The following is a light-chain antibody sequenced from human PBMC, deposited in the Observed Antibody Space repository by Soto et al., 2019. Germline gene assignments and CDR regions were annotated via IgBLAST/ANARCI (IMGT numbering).Light chain of an antibody. CDR2: DVS. Sequence: QSALTQPASVSGSPGQSITISCTGTSSDVGGYNYVSWYQQHPGKAPKLMIYDVSNRPSGVSNRFSGSKSGNTASLTISGLQAEDAADYYCSSYTCSSTHVVFGGGTKLTVL. V-gene: IGLV2-14*01. J-gene: IGLJ2*01. CDR3: SSYTCSSTHVV. CDR1: SSDVGGYNY.